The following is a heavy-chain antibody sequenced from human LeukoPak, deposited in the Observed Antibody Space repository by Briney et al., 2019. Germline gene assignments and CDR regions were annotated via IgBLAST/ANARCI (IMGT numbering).Heavy chain of an antibody. CDR1: GGSISSGSYY. J-gene: IGHJ4*02. Sequence: KSSETLSLTCTVSGGSISSGSYYWSWIRQPAGKGLEWIGRIYTSGSTNYNPSLKSRVTISVDTSKNQFSLKLSSVTAADTAVYYSARGGYSGSYFTRFDIDYWGQGTLVTVSS. CDR2: IYTSGST. CDR3: ARGGYSGSYFTRFDIDY. V-gene: IGHV4-61*02. D-gene: IGHD1-26*01.